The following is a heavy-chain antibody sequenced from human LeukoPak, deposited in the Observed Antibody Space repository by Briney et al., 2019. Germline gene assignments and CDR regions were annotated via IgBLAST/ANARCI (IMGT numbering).Heavy chain of an antibody. J-gene: IGHJ4*02. CDR1: GGSISSSSYS. CDR2: IYYSGST. V-gene: IGHV4-39*01. Sequence: SETLSLTCTVSGGSISSSSYSWGWIRQPPGKGLEWIVSIYYSGSTYYNPSLKSRVTISVDTSKNQFSLKLSSVTAADTAVYYCARHGSSYGYYYWGQGTLVTVSS. D-gene: IGHD5-18*01. CDR3: ARHGSSYGYYY.